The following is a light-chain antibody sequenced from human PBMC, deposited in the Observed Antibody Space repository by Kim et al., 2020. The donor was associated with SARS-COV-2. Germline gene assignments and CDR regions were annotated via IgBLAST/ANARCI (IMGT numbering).Light chain of an antibody. CDR3: SSYAGSNTLV. CDR2: EVS. J-gene: IGLJ2*01. V-gene: IGLV2-8*01. Sequence: GQAVPLSDTATSSDVGGYNFVSWYQQHPGKAPKLMIYEVSKRPSGVPDRFSGSKSGNTASLTVSGLRAEDESDYYCSSYAGSNTLVFGGGTQLTVL. CDR1: SSDVGGYNF.